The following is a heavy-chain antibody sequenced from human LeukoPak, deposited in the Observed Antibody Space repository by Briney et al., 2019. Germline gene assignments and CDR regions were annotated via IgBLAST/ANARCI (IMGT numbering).Heavy chain of an antibody. CDR2: ISYDGSNK. CDR3: AKLPVEMATIPFDY. CDR1: GFTFSSYG. V-gene: IGHV3-30*18. Sequence: GGSLRLSCAASGFTFSSYGMHWVRQAPGKGLEWVAVISYDGSNKYYADSVKGRFTISRDNSKNTLYLQMNSLRAEDTAVYYCAKLPVEMATIPFDYWGQGTLVTVSS. J-gene: IGHJ4*02. D-gene: IGHD5-24*01.